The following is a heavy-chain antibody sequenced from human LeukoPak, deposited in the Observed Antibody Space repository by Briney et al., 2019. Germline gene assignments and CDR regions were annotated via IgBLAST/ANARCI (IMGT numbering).Heavy chain of an antibody. J-gene: IGHJ3*02. Sequence: SETLSLTCAVYGGSFSGYYWSWIRQPPGKGLEWIGEINHSGSTNYNPSLKSRVTISADTSKNQFSLKLSSVTAADTAVYYCARANGDYTLDAFDIWGQGTMVTVSS. D-gene: IGHD4-17*01. CDR2: INHSGST. CDR3: ARANGDYTLDAFDI. CDR1: GGSFSGYY. V-gene: IGHV4-34*01.